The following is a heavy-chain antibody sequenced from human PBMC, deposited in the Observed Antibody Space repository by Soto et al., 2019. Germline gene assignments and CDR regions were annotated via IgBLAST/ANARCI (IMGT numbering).Heavy chain of an antibody. CDR3: ATEFWSGPFDY. D-gene: IGHD3-3*01. CDR2: IWSDGSNK. V-gene: IGHV3-33*01. Sequence: QVQLVESGGGVVQPGRSLRLSCAASGFTFSSYGMHWVRQAPGKGLVWVAVIWSDGSNKYYADSVKGRFTISRDNSKNTLYLQMNRLRAEDTAVYYCATEFWSGPFDYWGEGTLVTVSS. CDR1: GFTFSSYG. J-gene: IGHJ4*02.